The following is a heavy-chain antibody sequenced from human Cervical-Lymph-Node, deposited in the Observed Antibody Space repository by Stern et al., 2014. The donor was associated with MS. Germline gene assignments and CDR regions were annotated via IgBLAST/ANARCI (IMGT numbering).Heavy chain of an antibody. D-gene: IGHD3-3*01. CDR1: GFTFSSYA. CDR3: ARTYYDFWSVKSGYFDY. Sequence: VQLVESGGGVVQPGRSLRLSCAASGFTFSSYAMHWVRQAPGKGLEWVAVISYDGSNKYYADSVKGRFTISRDNSKNTLYLQMNSLRAEDTAVYYCARTYYDFWSVKSGYFDYWGQGTLVTVSS. V-gene: IGHV3-30*04. J-gene: IGHJ4*02. CDR2: ISYDGSNK.